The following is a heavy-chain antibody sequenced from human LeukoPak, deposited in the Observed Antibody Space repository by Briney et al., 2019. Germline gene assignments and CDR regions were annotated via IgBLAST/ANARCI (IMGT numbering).Heavy chain of an antibody. Sequence: SVKVSCKASGGTFSSYTISWVRQAPGQGLEWMGRIIPILGIANYAQKSQGRVTITADKSTSTAYMELSSLRSEDTAVYYCARDSHESMITFGGVIATWGQGTLVTVSS. J-gene: IGHJ4*02. CDR3: ARDSHESMITFGGVIAT. CDR1: GGTFSSYT. V-gene: IGHV1-69*04. CDR2: IIPILGIA. D-gene: IGHD3-16*02.